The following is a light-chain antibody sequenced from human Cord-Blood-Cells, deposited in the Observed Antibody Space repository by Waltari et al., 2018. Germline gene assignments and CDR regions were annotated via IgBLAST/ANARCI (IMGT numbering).Light chain of an antibody. CDR1: QGISSY. CDR3: QQYYIFPLT. V-gene: IGKV1D-8*03. Sequence: VIWMTQSPSLLPASTGDRVTISCRKSQGISSYLACYQQKQGEAPGLLIYAASTFQSCVPSRFSGSGSRTDFTLTLSCLQSEDFATYYCQQYYIFPLTFGGGTKVVIK. J-gene: IGKJ4*01. CDR2: AAS.